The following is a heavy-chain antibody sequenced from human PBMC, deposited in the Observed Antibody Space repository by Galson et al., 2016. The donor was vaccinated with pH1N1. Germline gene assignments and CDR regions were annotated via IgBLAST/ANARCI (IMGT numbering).Heavy chain of an antibody. CDR3: ARAPVAAAGDWFDP. D-gene: IGHD6-13*01. CDR1: GDSVSSNSVA. CDR2: TYYRSEWYH. V-gene: IGHV6-1*01. Sequence: CAISGDSVSSNSVAWNWIRQSPSRGLEWLGRTYYRSEWYHDYAVSVRSRITINPDTSKNHFSLRLTSVTPEDTAVYYCARAPVAAAGDWFDPWGQGTQVIVSS. J-gene: IGHJ5*02.